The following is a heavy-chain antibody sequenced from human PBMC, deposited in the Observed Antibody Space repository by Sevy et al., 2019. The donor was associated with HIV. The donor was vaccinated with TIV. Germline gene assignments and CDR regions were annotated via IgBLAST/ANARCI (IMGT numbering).Heavy chain of an antibody. Sequence: ASMKVSCKAARYTFTDYYVHWVRQGPGQGLEWMGWINPNNGGTKYAQRFQGRVTMTRDTSINTAYMGLGSLTSDDTAVYYCARLTTMPTSDDYGMDVWGQGTTVTVSS. V-gene: IGHV1-2*02. J-gene: IGHJ6*02. CDR3: ARLTTMPTSDDYGMDV. CDR1: RYTFTDYY. CDR2: INPNNGGT. D-gene: IGHD4-17*01.